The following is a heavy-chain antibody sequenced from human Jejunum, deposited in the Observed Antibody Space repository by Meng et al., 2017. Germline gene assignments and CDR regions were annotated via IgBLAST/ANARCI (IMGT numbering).Heavy chain of an antibody. CDR3: AREEGDHYGPGSYANAFHI. J-gene: IGHJ3*02. CDR2: IYYSGST. Sequence: GSLRLSCSVSDVSFSNSYWTWIRQAPGKGLEWIGFIYYSGSTDYNPPLKSRVSISLNKSKNQFSLKLRSVTAADTAIYYCAREEGDHYGPGSYANAFHIWGQGTKVTVSS. D-gene: IGHD3-10*01. V-gene: IGHV4-59*01. CDR1: DVSFSNSY.